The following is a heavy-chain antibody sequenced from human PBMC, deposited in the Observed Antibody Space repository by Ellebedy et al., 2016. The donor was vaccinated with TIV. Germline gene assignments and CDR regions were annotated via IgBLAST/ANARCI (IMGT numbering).Heavy chain of an antibody. Sequence: SETLSLTXTVSGGSISSYYWSWIRQPPGKGLEWIGEINHSGSTNYNPSLKSRVTISVDTSKNQFSLKLSSVTAADTAEYYCARAHYGDYDVNWFDPWGQGTLVTVSS. J-gene: IGHJ5*02. D-gene: IGHD4-17*01. CDR1: GGSISSYY. CDR3: ARAHYGDYDVNWFDP. V-gene: IGHV4-34*01. CDR2: INHSGST.